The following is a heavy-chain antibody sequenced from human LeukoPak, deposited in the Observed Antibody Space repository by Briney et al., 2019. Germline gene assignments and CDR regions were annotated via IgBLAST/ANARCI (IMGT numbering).Heavy chain of an antibody. CDR2: INPSGGST. CDR1: GYTSASYY. J-gene: IGHJ4*02. D-gene: IGHD6-19*01. Sequence: ASVKVSCKASGYTSASYYMHWVRQAPGQGLEWMGIINPSGGSTSYAQKFQGRVTMTRDMSTSTVYMELSSLISEDTAVYYCARGYSSGDYWGQGTLVTVSS. CDR3: ARGYSSGDY. V-gene: IGHV1-46*01.